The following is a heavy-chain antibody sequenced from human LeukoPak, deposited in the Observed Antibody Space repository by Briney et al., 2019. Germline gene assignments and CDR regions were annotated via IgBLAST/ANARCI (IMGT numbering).Heavy chain of an antibody. J-gene: IGHJ3*01. CDR3: ARDGADNSGYYFGSL. V-gene: IGHV3-53*01. CDR1: GFIVRSSY. CDR2: IYSGGSP. Sequence: PGGSLRLSCAASGFIVRSSYMSWVRQAPGKGLEWVSVIYSGGSPDYADSAKGRFTISTDNSKNTLYLQMNSLRVEDTAVYYCARDGADNSGYYFGSLWGQGTGVTVSS. D-gene: IGHD3-22*01.